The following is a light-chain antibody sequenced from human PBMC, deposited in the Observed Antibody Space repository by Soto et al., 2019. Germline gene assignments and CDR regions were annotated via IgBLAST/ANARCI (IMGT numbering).Light chain of an antibody. CDR3: QQLNSYPIT. CDR1: QSISSY. CDR2: AAS. J-gene: IGKJ5*01. Sequence: DIQMTQSPSSLSASVGDRVTITCRAGQSISSYLNWYQQKPGEAPKLLIYAASNLQSGVPSRFSGSGSGTEFTLTISSLQPEDFATYYCQQLNSYPITFGQGTRLE. V-gene: IGKV1-9*01.